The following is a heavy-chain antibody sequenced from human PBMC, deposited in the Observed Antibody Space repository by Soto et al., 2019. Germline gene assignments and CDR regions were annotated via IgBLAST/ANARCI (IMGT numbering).Heavy chain of an antibody. Sequence: PSDTLSLTCAVYGGSISGYYWSWIRQPPGKGLEWIGEINHSGSTNYNPSLKSRVTISVDTSKNQFSLKLSSVTAADTAVYYCAGQGIAARREEARYWGQGTLVNVSS. CDR2: INHSGST. J-gene: IGHJ4*02. CDR1: GGSISGYY. CDR3: AGQGIAARREEARY. D-gene: IGHD6-6*01. V-gene: IGHV4-34*01.